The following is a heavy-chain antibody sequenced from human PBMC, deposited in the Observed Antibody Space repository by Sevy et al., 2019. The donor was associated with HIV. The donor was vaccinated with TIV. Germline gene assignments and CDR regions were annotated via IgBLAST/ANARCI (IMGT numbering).Heavy chain of an antibody. V-gene: IGHV3-9*01. CDR3: AKGTMEAIMDVYDPFHI. CDR1: GFTFDEYA. Sequence: GGSLRLSCVASGFTFDEYAMHWVRQPPGKGLEWVSGVTWSGSVDYADSVKGRFTISRDNAKSVLFLQMNSLRVDDTALYYCAKGTMEAIMDVYDPFHIRGQGTMVTVSS. D-gene: IGHD3-10*01. J-gene: IGHJ3*02. CDR2: VTWSGSV.